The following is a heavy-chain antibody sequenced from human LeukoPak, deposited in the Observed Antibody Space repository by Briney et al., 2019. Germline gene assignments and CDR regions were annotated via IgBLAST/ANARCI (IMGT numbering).Heavy chain of an antibody. J-gene: IGHJ4*02. V-gene: IGHV3-23*01. CDR1: GFTFSTYW. Sequence: QPGGSLRLSCAASGFTFSTYWMNRVRQAPGKGLEWVSAISGSGGSTYYADSVKGRFTISRDNSKNTLYLQMNSLRAEDTAVYYCATTGGDLIVVVPAAISYYFDYWGQGTLVTVSS. D-gene: IGHD2-2*02. CDR3: ATTGGDLIVVVPAAISYYFDY. CDR2: ISGSGGST.